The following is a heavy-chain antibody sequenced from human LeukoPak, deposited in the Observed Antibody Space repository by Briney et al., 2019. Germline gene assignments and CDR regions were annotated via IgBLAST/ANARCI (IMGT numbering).Heavy chain of an antibody. J-gene: IGHJ4*02. CDR2: ISSSSSTI. CDR3: ARAIDCSSTSCYNPDY. Sequence: GGSLRLSCAASGFTFSSYAMSWVRQAPGKGLEWVSYISSSSSTIYYADSVKGRFTISRDNAKNSLYLQMNSLRAEDTAVYYCARAIDCSSTSCYNPDYWGQGTLVTVSS. V-gene: IGHV3-48*01. CDR1: GFTFSSYA. D-gene: IGHD2-2*02.